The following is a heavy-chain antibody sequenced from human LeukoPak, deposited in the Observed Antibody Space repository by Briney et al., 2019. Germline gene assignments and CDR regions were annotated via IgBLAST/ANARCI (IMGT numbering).Heavy chain of an antibody. CDR3: TITMIVVVDNWFDP. CDR1: GFTFNYAW. CDR2: TVSEIDGGTT. V-gene: IGHV3-15*04. J-gene: IGHJ5*02. Sequence: GGSLRLSCAASGFTFNYAWMSWVRQVPGKGLEWVGQTVSEIDGGTTDYATPVKGRFTISRDDSKNTLYLQMNSLKTEDTAVYYCTITMIVVVDNWFDPWGQGTLVTVSS. D-gene: IGHD3-22*01.